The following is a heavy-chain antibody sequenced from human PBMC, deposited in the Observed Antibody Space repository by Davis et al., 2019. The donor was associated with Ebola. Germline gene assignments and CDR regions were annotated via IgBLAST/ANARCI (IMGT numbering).Heavy chain of an antibody. CDR1: GYTFTGYY. CDR2: INPNSGGT. D-gene: IGHD5-18*01. V-gene: IGHV1-2*04. Sequence: ASVKVSCKASGYTFTGYYMHWVRQAPGQGLKWMGWINPNSGGTNYAQKFQGWVTMTRYTSISTAYMELSRLRSDDTAVYYCARDQGYSYGYGYDYWGQGTLVTVSS. J-gene: IGHJ4*02. CDR3: ARDQGYSYGYGYDY.